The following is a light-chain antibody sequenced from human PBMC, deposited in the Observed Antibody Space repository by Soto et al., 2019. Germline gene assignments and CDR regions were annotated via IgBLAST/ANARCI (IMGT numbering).Light chain of an antibody. V-gene: IGKV3-11*01. CDR1: QSVSSY. CDR2: DAS. J-gene: IGKJ5*01. Sequence: EIVLTQSPAPQSLSPGERATLSCRTSQSVSSYLDWYQQKPGQAPRLLIYDASNKATGIPARFSGSGSGTDFTLTISSLEPEDFAVYYCQQRSNWPSITFGQGTRLEIK. CDR3: QQRSNWPSIT.